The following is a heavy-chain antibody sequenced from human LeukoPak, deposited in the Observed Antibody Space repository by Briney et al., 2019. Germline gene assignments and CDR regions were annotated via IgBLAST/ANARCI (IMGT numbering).Heavy chain of an antibody. V-gene: IGHV4-59*01. CDR1: GGSISSYY. J-gene: IGHJ6*02. CDR3: ARAPPYYDILTGYWRYYGMDV. Sequence: SETLSLTCTVSGGSISSYYWSWIRQPPGKGLEWIGYIYYSGSTKYNPSLKSRVTISVDTSKNQFSLKLSSATAADTAVYYCARAPPYYDILTGYWRYYGMDVWGQGTTVTVSS. CDR2: IYYSGST. D-gene: IGHD3-9*01.